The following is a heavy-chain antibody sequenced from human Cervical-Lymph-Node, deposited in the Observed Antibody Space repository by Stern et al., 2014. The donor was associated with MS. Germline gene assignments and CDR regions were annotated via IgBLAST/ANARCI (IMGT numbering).Heavy chain of an antibody. Sequence: VQLVQSGAEVKKPGEPLKISCKASGYSFTTFWIGWVRQMPGQGLEWMGIIYPGDSDARYSPSFQGQVTISADKSISTAYLQWTSLKASDIAMYYRARVGMTAAGLDAFDIWGQGTVVTVSS. CDR3: ARVGMTAAGLDAFDI. J-gene: IGHJ3*02. CDR2: IYPGDSDA. CDR1: GYSFTTFW. D-gene: IGHD6-13*01. V-gene: IGHV5-51*01.